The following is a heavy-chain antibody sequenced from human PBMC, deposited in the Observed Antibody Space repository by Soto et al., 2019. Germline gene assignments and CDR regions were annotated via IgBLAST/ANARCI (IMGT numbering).Heavy chain of an antibody. V-gene: IGHV1-69*02. D-gene: IGHD2-15*01. CDR2: IIPILGIA. J-gene: IGHJ4*02. CDR3: ARGAGGYCSGGSCYAVSD. CDR1: GGTFSSYT. Sequence: QVQLVQSGAEVKKPGSSVKVSCKASGGTFSSYTISWVRQAPGQGLEWMGRIIPILGIANYAQKFQGRVTITADKSTSKAYMELSSLRSEDTAVYYCARGAGGYCSGGSCYAVSDWGQGTLVTVSA.